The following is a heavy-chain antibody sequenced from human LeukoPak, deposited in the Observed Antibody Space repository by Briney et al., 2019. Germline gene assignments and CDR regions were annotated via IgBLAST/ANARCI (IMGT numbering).Heavy chain of an antibody. D-gene: IGHD6-19*01. CDR3: ASIGIAVADTFDY. Sequence: GGSLRLSCAPSGFTFSSYWMHWVRQAPGKGLVWVSRVNTDGSYTTYADSVKGRFTISRDNAKNTLYLQMNSLRAEDTAVYYCASIGIAVADTFDYWGQGTLVTVSS. CDR1: GFTFSSYW. V-gene: IGHV3-74*01. CDR2: VNTDGSYT. J-gene: IGHJ4*02.